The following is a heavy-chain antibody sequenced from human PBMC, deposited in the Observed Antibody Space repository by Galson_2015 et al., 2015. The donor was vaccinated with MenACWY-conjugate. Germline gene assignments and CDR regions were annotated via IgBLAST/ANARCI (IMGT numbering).Heavy chain of an antibody. Sequence: SLRLSCAASGFIFSRYAMHWVRQPPGKGLEWVAVIWYDGSETYYADSVKGRFTISRDNSKNTAYLHMSSLRAEDTAMYYCFALNSGINYSGQGTLVTVSS. V-gene: IGHV3-33*01. CDR2: IWYDGSET. CDR1: GFIFSRYA. J-gene: IGHJ4*02. D-gene: IGHD1-26*01. CDR3: FALNSGINY.